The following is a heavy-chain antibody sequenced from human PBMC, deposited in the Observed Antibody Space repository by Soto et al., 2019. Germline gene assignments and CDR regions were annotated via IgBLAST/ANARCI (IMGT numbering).Heavy chain of an antibody. CDR3: ARDRDFVLDY. D-gene: IGHD2-15*01. V-gene: IGHV3-33*01. CDR1: GFTLSTYG. J-gene: IGHJ4*02. Sequence: QVQLVESGGGVVQPGRSLRLSCTACGFTLSTYGVHWVRQAPGKGLEWVAVISHDGSYKDYADSVKGRFTISRDISKNALYMQMDSLRAEDTAVYYCARDRDFVLDYWGQGTLVTVSS. CDR2: ISHDGSYK.